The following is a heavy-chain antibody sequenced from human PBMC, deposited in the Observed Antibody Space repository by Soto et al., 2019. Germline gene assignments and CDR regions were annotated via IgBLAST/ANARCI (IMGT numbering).Heavy chain of an antibody. CDR3: AKDHSGTTGGPFDY. D-gene: IGHD1-1*01. CDR1: GFTFDDYT. J-gene: IGHJ4*02. Sequence: EVQLVESGGVVVQPGGSLRLSCAASGFTFDDYTMHWVRQAPGKGLEWVSLISCDGGSTYYADSVKGRFTISRDNSKNSLYLQMNSLRTEDTALYYCAKDHSGTTGGPFDYWGQGTLVTVSS. CDR2: ISCDGGST. V-gene: IGHV3-43*01.